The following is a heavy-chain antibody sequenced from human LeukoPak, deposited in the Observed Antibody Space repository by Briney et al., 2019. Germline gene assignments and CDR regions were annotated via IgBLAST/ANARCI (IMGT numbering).Heavy chain of an antibody. J-gene: IGHJ4*02. D-gene: IGHD6-19*01. CDR1: GFTFSSYW. V-gene: IGHV3-7*01. CDR3: AIQQWLASPIDY. CDR2: IKQDGSEK. Sequence: GGSLRLSCAASGFTFSSYWMSWVRQAPGKGLEWVANIKQDGSEKYYVDSVKGRFTISGDNAKNSLYLQMNSLRAEDTAVYYCAIQQWLASPIDYWGQGTLVTVSS.